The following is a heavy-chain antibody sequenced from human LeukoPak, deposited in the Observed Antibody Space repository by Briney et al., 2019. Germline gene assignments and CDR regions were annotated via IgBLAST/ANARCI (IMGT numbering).Heavy chain of an antibody. CDR2: ISSSSSYI. V-gene: IGHV3-21*01. CDR1: GFTFSSYS. Sequence: GGSLRLSCAASGFTFSSYSMNWVRQAPGKGLEWVSSISSSSSYIYYADSVKGRFTISRDNAKNSLYLQMNSLRAEDTAVYYCARDLGGVCGGDCYSNYYYGMDVWGQGTTVTVS. J-gene: IGHJ6*02. D-gene: IGHD2-21*02. CDR3: ARDLGGVCGGDCYSNYYYGMDV.